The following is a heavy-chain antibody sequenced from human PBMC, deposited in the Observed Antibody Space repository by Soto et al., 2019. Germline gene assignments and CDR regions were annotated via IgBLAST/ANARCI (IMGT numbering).Heavy chain of an antibody. V-gene: IGHV4-30-4*01. D-gene: IGHD5-12*01. CDR2: IYYSGST. CDR3: ARDPAPDIVATSGY. J-gene: IGHJ4*02. Sequence: KPSETLSLTCTVSGGSISSGDYYWSWIRQPPGKGLEWIGYIYYSGSTYYNPSLKSRVTISVDTSKNQFSLKLSSVTAADTAVYYCARDPAPDIVATSGYWGQGTLVTVSS. CDR1: GGSISSGDYY.